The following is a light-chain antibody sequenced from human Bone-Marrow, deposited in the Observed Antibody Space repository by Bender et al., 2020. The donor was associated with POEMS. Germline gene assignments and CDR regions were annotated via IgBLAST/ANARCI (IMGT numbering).Light chain of an antibody. J-gene: IGLJ2*01. CDR2: DAT. CDR3: SSYTNPYTYL. CDR1: SNDLGSFYL. V-gene: IGLV2-14*02. Sequence: QSALTQPASVSGSPGQSITISCTGTSNDLGSFYLVSWYQQHPGEAPKLMIYDATTRPSGVSDRFSGSSSANTASLTISGPQAEDEADYYCSSYTNPYTYLFGGGTKLTVL.